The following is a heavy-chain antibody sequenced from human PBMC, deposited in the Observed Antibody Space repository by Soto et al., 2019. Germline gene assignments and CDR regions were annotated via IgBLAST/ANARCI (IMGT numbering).Heavy chain of an antibody. V-gene: IGHV1-69*13. CDR2: IIPIFGTA. J-gene: IGHJ5*02. CDR3: ARDLPYYDFWSGRRGRNYDP. Sequence: SVKVSCKASGGTFSSYAISWVRQAPGQGLEWMGGIIPIFGTANYAQKFQGRVTITADESTSTAYMELGSLRSEDTAVYYCARDLPYYDFWSGRRGRNYDPWGQGTLVTVS. CDR1: GGTFSSYA. D-gene: IGHD3-3*01.